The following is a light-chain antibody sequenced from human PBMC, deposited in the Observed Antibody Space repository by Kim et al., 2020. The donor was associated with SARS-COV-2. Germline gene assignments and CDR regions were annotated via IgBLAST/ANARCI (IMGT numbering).Light chain of an antibody. CDR3: QHYGSAPYS. V-gene: IGKV3-20*01. CDR1: QSSSSSY. Sequence: WSPGQRATLSCRASQSSSSSYLGWYQQKPGQAPRLLIYGASSRATGIPDRFSGSGSGTDFTLTISRLEPEDFAVYYCQHYGSAPYSFGQGTKLEI. CDR2: GAS. J-gene: IGKJ2*03.